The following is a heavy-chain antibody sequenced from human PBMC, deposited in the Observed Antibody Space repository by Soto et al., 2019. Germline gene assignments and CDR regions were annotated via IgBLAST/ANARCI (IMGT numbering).Heavy chain of an antibody. J-gene: IGHJ6*02. D-gene: IGHD4-17*01. CDR1: CYTFPSYG. CDR2: ISAYNGNT. CDR3: ARDYGGNPKDMDV. Sequence: WXSGQVSFKASCYTFPSYGISWVRQAPGQGLEWMGWISAYNGNTNYAQKLQGRVTMTTDTSTSTAYMELRSLRSDDTAVYYCARDYGGNPKDMDVWGQGTTVTVSS. V-gene: IGHV1-18*01.